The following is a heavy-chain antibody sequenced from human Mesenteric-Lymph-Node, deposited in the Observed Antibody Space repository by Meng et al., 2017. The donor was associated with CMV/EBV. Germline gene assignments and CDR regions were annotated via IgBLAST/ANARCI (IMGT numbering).Heavy chain of an antibody. Sequence: QVLLRQWGGGLLQPSKLPSSKWAVYGWSFSGYYWNWIRPYPEERLEWIIEINHSGSTTYNPSFTSRIIISADTSTNQISLNMSSVTAADTAVYYCARGSSYDILTGYFDYWGQGALVTVSS. V-gene: IGHV4-34*01. CDR3: ARGSSYDILTGYFDY. D-gene: IGHD3-9*01. CDR2: INHSGST. CDR1: GWSFSGYY. J-gene: IGHJ4*02.